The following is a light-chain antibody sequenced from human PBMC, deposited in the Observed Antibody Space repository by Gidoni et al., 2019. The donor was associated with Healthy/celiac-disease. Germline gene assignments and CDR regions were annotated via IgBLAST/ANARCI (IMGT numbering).Light chain of an antibody. CDR2: AAS. CDR1: QSISSY. J-gene: IGKJ2*01. CDR3: QQSYSTPPT. Sequence: DIQLPQSPSSLSASVGDRVTITCRASQSISSYLNWYQQKPGKAPKLLIYAASSLQSGVPSRFSGSGSGTEFTLTISSLQPEDFATYYCQQSYSTPPTFGQGTKLEIK. V-gene: IGKV1-39*01.